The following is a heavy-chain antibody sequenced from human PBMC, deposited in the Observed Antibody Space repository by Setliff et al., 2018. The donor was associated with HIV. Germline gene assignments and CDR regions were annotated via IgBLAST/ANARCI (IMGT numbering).Heavy chain of an antibody. D-gene: IGHD1-1*01. CDR3: ARVTDSVGNDINYFDP. CDR1: GFIVSNTY. J-gene: IGHJ5*02. CDR2: IFTDGTA. V-gene: IGHV3-53*01. Sequence: GGSLRLSCAASGFIVSNTYMSWVRQTPGKGLEWVSHIFTDGTAHYRDSVKGRFTIYRDDSKNTLYLQMNSLRAEDSAVYYCARVTDSVGNDINYFDPWGQGTLVTVSS.